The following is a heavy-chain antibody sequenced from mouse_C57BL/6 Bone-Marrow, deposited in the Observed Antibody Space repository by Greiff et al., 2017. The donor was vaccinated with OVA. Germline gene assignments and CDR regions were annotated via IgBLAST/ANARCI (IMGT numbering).Heavy chain of an antibody. Sequence: EVLLQQSGPELVKPGASVKMSCKASGYTFTSYVMHWVKQKPGQGLEWIGYIYTYNDGTKYNEKFKGKATLTLDKSSSTAYMELSSLTSEDSAVYYIARSGYSGSRFWYFDVWDTGTTVTVSS. V-gene: IGHV1-14*01. J-gene: IGHJ1*03. CDR3: ARSGYSGSRFWYFDV. CDR2: IYTYNDGT. CDR1: GYTFTSYV. D-gene: IGHD1-1*01.